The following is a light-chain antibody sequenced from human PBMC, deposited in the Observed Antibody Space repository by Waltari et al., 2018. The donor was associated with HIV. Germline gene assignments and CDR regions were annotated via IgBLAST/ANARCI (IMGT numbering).Light chain of an antibody. CDR3: QSYDSRLSAWV. Sequence: QSVLTQPPSVSGAPGQRVTISCTGSNSNIGSTYDVHWYQLLPGKTPKLRIYANTTRPSGVPDRFSGSKSGASASLAITGLQAEDEADYSCQSYDSRLSAWVFGGGTKVTVL. J-gene: IGLJ3*02. CDR1: NSNIGSTYD. CDR2: ANT. V-gene: IGLV1-40*01.